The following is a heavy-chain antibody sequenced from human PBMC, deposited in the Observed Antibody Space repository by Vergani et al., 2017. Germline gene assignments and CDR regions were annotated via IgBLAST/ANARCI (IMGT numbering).Heavy chain of an antibody. J-gene: IGHJ6*02. D-gene: IGHD6-19*01. Sequence: QVQLVQSGAEVKKPGASVKVSCKASGYTFTSYGISWVRQAPGQGLEWMGWISAYNGNTNYAQKLQGRVTMTTDTSTSTAYMELRSLRSEDTAVYYCARDIAVAGTYYYGMDVWGQGTTVTVSS. CDR1: GYTFTSYG. CDR2: ISAYNGNT. V-gene: IGHV1-18*04. CDR3: ARDIAVAGTYYYGMDV.